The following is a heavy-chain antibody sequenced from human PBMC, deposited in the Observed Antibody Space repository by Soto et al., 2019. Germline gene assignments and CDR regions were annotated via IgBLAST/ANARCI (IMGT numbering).Heavy chain of an antibody. CDR3: AILGGTYYAFDF. CDR2: IGPRGRDT. CDR1: GFTINSHA. D-gene: IGHD1-26*01. V-gene: IGHV3-23*01. Sequence: GGSLRLSCAVSGFTINSHAMGWVRQAPGKGPEWVSAIGPRGRDTYYADSVKGRFTISRDNSKNTVSLQMNSLRAEDTAVYYCAILGGTYYAFDFWGQGTLVTVSS. J-gene: IGHJ3*01.